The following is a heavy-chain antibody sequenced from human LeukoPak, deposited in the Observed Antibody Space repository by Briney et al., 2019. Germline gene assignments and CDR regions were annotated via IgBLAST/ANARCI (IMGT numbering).Heavy chain of an antibody. V-gene: IGHV4-59*01. D-gene: IGHD3-10*01. CDR3: ASLPTLLRGFDY. Sequence: SETLSLTCTVSGGSISSYYWSWIRQPPGKGLEWIGYIYYSGSTNYNPSLKSRVTISVDTSKNQFSLKLSSVTAADTAVYYCASLPTLLRGFDYWGQGTLVTVSS. CDR2: IYYSGST. CDR1: GGSISSYY. J-gene: IGHJ4*02.